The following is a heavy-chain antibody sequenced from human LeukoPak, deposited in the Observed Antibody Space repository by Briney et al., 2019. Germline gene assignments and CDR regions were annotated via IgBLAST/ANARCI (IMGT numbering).Heavy chain of an antibody. J-gene: IGHJ5*01. V-gene: IGHV4-59*01. CDR3: ARDKVPGDS. Sequence: SETLSLTCTVSGVSISSYYWNWIRQPPGKGLEWIGYIYYSGSTVYNPSLESRVTISVDTSKNQFSLKLSSVTAADTAIYYCARDKVPGDSWGQGTLVTVSS. CDR2: IYYSGST. CDR1: GVSISSYY.